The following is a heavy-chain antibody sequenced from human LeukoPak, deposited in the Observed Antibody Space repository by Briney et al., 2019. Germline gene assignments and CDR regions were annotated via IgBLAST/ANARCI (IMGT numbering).Heavy chain of an antibody. CDR1: GFTFSSYA. CDR3: ARALAAMVAANDAFDI. CDR2: ISYDGSNK. Sequence: PGGSLRLSCAASGFTFSSYAMHWVRQAPGKGLEWVAVISYDGSNKYYADSVKGRFTISRDNAKNSLYLQMNSLRAEDTAVYYCARALAAMVAANDAFDIWGQGTMVTVSS. V-gene: IGHV3-30-3*01. J-gene: IGHJ3*02. D-gene: IGHD5-18*01.